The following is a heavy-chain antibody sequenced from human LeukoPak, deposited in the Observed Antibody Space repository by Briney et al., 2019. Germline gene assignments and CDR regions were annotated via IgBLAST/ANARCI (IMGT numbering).Heavy chain of an antibody. D-gene: IGHD4-17*01. Sequence: PSETLSLTCAVYGGSFSGYYWSWIRQPPGKGLEWIGEINHSGSTNYNLSLKSRVTISVDTSKNQFSLKLSSVTAADTAVYYCAAVTDYGDYFDYWGQGTLVTVSS. V-gene: IGHV4-34*01. J-gene: IGHJ4*02. CDR1: GGSFSGYY. CDR2: INHSGST. CDR3: AAVTDYGDYFDY.